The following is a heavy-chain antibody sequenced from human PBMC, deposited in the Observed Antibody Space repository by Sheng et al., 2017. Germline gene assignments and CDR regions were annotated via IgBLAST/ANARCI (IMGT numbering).Heavy chain of an antibody. CDR3: ARDLREWELTDAFDI. D-gene: IGHD1-26*01. Sequence: QVQLVESGGGVVQPGRSLRLSCAASGFTFSSYGMHWVRQAPGKGLEWVAVIWYDGSNKYYADSVKGRFTISRDNSKNTLYLQMNSLRAEDTAVYYCARDLREWELTDAFDIWGQGTMVTVSS. CDR1: GFTFSSYG. J-gene: IGHJ3*02. V-gene: IGHV3-33*01. CDR2: IWYDGSNK.